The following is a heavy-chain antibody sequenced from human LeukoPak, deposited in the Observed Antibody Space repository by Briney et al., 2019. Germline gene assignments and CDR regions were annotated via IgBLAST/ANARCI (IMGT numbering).Heavy chain of an antibody. J-gene: IGHJ4*02. CDR2: IYYTGDT. Sequence: SETLSLTCTVSGGSISSSSSYYWGWIRQPPGKGLEWIGSIYYTGDTYYNPSLKSRVTISVDTSKNQFSLKLSSVTAADTALYYCARLRGYTDGNPGYWGQGSLVTVSS. CDR1: GGSISSSSSYY. V-gene: IGHV4-39*01. CDR3: ARLRGYTDGNPGY. D-gene: IGHD5-12*01.